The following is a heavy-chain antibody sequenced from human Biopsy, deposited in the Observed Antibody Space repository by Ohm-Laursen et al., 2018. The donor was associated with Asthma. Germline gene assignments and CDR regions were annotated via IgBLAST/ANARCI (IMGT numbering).Heavy chain of an antibody. V-gene: IGHV4-34*01. CDR3: ARGPEWSGLDI. CDR2: SDHRGNT. D-gene: IGHD3-3*01. Sequence: SETLSLTCSMYGLSSSAYYWTWIRQTPGKGLEWIGESDHRGNTNTNATLKSRVTISKAKSANEFSLKMKSVTAAGTAIYYCARGPEWSGLDIWGQGTTVTVSS. J-gene: IGHJ6*02. CDR1: GLSSSAYY.